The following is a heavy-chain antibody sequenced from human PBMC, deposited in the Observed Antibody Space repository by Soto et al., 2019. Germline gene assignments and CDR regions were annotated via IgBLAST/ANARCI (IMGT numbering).Heavy chain of an antibody. V-gene: IGHV3-23*01. CDR1: GFTFSSYA. D-gene: IGHD3-3*01. CDR2: ISGSGGST. Sequence: EVQLLESGGGLVQPGGSLRLSCAASGFTFSSYAMTWVRQAPGKGLEWVSAISGSGGSTYYADSVKGRFTISRDNSKNTLYLQMNSLRAEDTAVYYCAKGLRYCDFWSGSSPGQQLVPYWGQGTLVTVSS. CDR3: AKGLRYCDFWSGSSPGQQLVPY. J-gene: IGHJ4*02.